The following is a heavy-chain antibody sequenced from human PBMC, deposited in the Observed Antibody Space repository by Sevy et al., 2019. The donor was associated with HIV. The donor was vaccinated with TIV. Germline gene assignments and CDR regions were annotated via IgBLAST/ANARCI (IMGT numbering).Heavy chain of an antibody. Sequence: GGSLRLSCAASGFRFEDYGMHWVRRAPGKGLEWVSGIGWNGGSVGYAVSVKGRFTISRDNAKNHLYLQMNSLTSEDTALYYCARDLLPYRSGSYPLDYWGQGTLVTVSS. CDR3: ARDLLPYRSGSYPLDY. D-gene: IGHD3-10*01. CDR2: IGWNGGSV. V-gene: IGHV3-9*01. CDR1: GFRFEDYG. J-gene: IGHJ4*02.